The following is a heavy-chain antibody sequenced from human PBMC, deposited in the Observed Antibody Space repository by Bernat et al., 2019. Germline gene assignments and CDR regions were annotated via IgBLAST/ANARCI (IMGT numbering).Heavy chain of an antibody. D-gene: IGHD3-16*01. CDR2: INQDGSAT. J-gene: IGHJ4*01. CDR1: GFTFSSDY. CDR3: AKGFGPEN. Sequence: EVQLVDSGGGLVQPGGSLRLSCAASGFTFSSDYITWVRQAPGKGLEWVANINQDGSATYYEDSVKGRFIISRDNARTSVYMQMGSMRTEDTAIYYCAKGFGPENWGHGTLVTVSS. V-gene: IGHV3-7*01.